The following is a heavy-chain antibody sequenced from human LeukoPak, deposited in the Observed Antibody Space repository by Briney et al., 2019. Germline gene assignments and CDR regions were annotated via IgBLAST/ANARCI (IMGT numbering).Heavy chain of an antibody. CDR1: GGSFSGYY. D-gene: IGHD5-24*01. J-gene: IGHJ4*02. Sequence: SETLSLTCAVYGGSFSGYYWSWIRQPPGKGLEWIGYIYYSGSTNYNPSLKSRVTISVDTSKNQFSLKLSSVTAADTAVYYCAREGQEMATIDHWGQGTLVTVSS. V-gene: IGHV4-59*01. CDR2: IYYSGST. CDR3: AREGQEMATIDH.